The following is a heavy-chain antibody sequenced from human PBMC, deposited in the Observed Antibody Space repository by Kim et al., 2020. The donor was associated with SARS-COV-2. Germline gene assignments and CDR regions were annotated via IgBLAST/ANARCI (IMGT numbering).Heavy chain of an antibody. J-gene: IGHJ4*02. V-gene: IGHV3-7*01. CDR3: ATVMVREVINFFDY. Sequence: VDSVKGRFTISRDNAKNSLYLQMNSLRADDTAVYYCATVMVREVINFFDYWGQGTLVTVSS. D-gene: IGHD3-10*01.